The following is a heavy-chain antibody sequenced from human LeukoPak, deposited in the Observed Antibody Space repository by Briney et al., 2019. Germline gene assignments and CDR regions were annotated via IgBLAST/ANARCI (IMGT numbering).Heavy chain of an antibody. CDR2: INHSGST. CDR1: GGSFSGYY. D-gene: IGHD3-22*01. V-gene: IGHV4-34*01. Sequence: KPSETLSLTCAVYGGSFSGYYWSWIRQPPGKGLEWIGEINHSGSTNYNPSLKSRVTISVDTSKNQFSLKLSSVTAADTAVYYCARHMFYYDSSGYYTPGYFDYWGQGTPVTVSS. J-gene: IGHJ4*02. CDR3: ARHMFYYDSSGYYTPGYFDY.